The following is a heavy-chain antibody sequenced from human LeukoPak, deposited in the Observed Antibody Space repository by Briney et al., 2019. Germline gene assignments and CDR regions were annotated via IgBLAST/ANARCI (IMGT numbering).Heavy chain of an antibody. CDR1: GFTFSSYS. V-gene: IGHV3-21*01. J-gene: IGHJ3*02. Sequence: GGSLRLSCAASGFTFSSYSMNWVRRAPGKGLEWVSSISSSSSYIYYADSVKGRFTISRDNAKNSLYLQMNSLRAEDTAVYYCARDSGAYSGYDSDAFDIWGQGTMVTVSS. D-gene: IGHD5-12*01. CDR2: ISSSSSYI. CDR3: ARDSGAYSGYDSDAFDI.